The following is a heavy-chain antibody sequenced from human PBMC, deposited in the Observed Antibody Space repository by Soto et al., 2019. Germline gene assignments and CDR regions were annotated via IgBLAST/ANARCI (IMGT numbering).Heavy chain of an antibody. CDR1: GYTFTSYD. CDR2: MNPKSGST. Sequence: QVQLVQSGAEVKKPGASVKLSCKASGYTFTSYDISWVRQASGQGLEWVAWMNPKSGSTDYAHKFQGRVTMTRNTSISTAYMELSGLTYEDTAMYYCARAQGYYYYHGMGVWGQGTTATVSS. V-gene: IGHV1-8*01. CDR3: ARAQGYYYYHGMGV. J-gene: IGHJ6*02.